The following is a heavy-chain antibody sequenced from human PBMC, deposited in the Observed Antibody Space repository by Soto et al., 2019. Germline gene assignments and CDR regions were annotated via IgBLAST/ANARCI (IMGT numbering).Heavy chain of an antibody. D-gene: IGHD1-26*01. CDR3: ARASPDTIVGATIFDY. V-gene: IGHV1-69*13. CDR2: IIPIFGTA. CDR1: GGTFSSYA. J-gene: IGHJ4*02. Sequence: GASVKVSGTASGGTFSSYAISCVRQAPGQGLEWMGGIIPIFGTANYAQKFQGRVTITADESTSTAYMELSSLRSEDTAVYYCARASPDTIVGATIFDYWGQGTLVTVSS.